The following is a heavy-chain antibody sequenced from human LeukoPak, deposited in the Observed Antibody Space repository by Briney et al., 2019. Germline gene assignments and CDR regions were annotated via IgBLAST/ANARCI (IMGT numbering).Heavy chain of an antibody. D-gene: IGHD1-14*01. CDR2: IYYSGST. CDR3: ARVITDQFDAFDI. J-gene: IGHJ3*02. Sequence: SETLSLTCSVSCGPISLFFWSGLRPPPEKALECIGYIYYSGSTNYNPSLENRVTISLDTSKNQFSLKLSSVTAADTAVYYCARVITDQFDAFDIWGQGTMVTVSS. CDR1: CGPISLFF. V-gene: IGHV4-59*01.